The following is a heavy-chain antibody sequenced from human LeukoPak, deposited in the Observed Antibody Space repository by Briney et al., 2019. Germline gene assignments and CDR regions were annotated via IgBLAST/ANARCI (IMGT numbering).Heavy chain of an antibody. CDR3: ARLYYESLNYYDSSGRPDAFDI. Sequence: SETLSLTCTVSGGSISSYYWSWIRQPPGKGLEWIGYIYYSGSTNYNPSLKSRVTISVDTSKNQFSLKLSSVTAADTAVYYCARLYYESLNYYDSSGRPDAFDIWGQGTMVTVSS. J-gene: IGHJ3*02. D-gene: IGHD3-22*01. V-gene: IGHV4-59*12. CDR1: GGSISSYY. CDR2: IYYSGST.